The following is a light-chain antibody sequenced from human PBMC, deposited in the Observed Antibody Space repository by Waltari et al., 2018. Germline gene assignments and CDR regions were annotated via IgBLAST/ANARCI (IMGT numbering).Light chain of an antibody. CDR2: EVT. Sequence: QSALNQPPSASGSPGQSVTISCTGTSGDVGTYNYVSWYHQHPGKAPKLIIYEVTKRPSGVPERFSASKSANTASLTVSGLQTEDEADYYCSSYGGSNNHVIFGGGTKLTVL. J-gene: IGLJ2*01. CDR3: SSYGGSNNHVI. CDR1: SGDVGTYNY. V-gene: IGLV2-8*01.